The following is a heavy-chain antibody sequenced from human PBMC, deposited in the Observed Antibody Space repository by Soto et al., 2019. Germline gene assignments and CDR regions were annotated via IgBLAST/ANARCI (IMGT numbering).Heavy chain of an antibody. CDR2: IYWDDEK. V-gene: IGHV2-5*02. CDR1: GVSLTTTGVG. J-gene: IGHJ4*02. Sequence: QITLKESGPALVKATQTLTLTCTVSGVSLTTTGVGVGWIRQPPGQALQWLALIYWDDEKRYRPSLENRVTVTKDTSKNQVVLTMTNMDVADTATYYCEHQPGVYWGQGILVTVSS. CDR3: EHQPGVY.